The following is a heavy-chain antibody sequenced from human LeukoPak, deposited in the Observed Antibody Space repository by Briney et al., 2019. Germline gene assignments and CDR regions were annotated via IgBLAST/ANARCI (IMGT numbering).Heavy chain of an antibody. CDR1: GFSVSASY. D-gene: IGHD3-16*01. CDR2: IYSGGST. J-gene: IGHJ4*02. Sequence: GGSLRLSCAVSGFSVSASYMSWVRQTPGKGLEWLSLIYSGGSTYYADSVTGRFTISRDNSKNTLYLQMNSLRIEDTAVYYCARDPPLDGWGDFWGQGTLVTVSS. CDR3: ARDPPLDGWGDF. V-gene: IGHV3-53*01.